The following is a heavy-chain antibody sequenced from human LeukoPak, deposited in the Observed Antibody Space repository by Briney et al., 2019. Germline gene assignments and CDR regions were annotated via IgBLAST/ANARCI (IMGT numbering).Heavy chain of an antibody. J-gene: IGHJ4*02. D-gene: IGHD4-11*01. Sequence: ASVKVSCKASGYTFSRHYMHWVRQAPGQGLEWMGIINPSGGTTGYAQKFRGRVTMTRDTSTTTVYMELSSLRSEDTAVYYCARDLDMTTVTSDFDYWGQGTLVTVSS. V-gene: IGHV1-46*01. CDR2: INPSGGTT. CDR3: ARDLDMTTVTSDFDY. CDR1: GYTFSRHY.